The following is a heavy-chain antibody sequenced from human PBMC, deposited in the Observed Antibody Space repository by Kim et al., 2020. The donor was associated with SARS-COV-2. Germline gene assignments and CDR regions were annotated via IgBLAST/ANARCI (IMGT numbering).Heavy chain of an antibody. CDR2: ISYDGSNK. CDR3: ASERSSSWYYGSYGMDV. Sequence: GGSLRLSCAASGFTFSSYAMHWVRQAPGKGLEWVAVISYDGSNKYYADSVKGRFTISRDNSKNTLYLQMNSLRAEDTAVYYCASERSSSWYYGSYGMDVWGQGTTVTVSS. D-gene: IGHD6-13*01. CDR1: GFTFSSYA. J-gene: IGHJ6*02. V-gene: IGHV3-30*04.